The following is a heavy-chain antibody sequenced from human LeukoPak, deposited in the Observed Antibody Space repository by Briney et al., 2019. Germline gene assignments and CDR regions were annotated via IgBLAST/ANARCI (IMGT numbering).Heavy chain of an antibody. CDR1: GGSISSYY. D-gene: IGHD2-2*01. Sequence: SETLSLTCTVSGGSISSYYWSWIRQPPGKGLEWIGDIYYSGSTNYNPSLKSRVTISVDTSKNQFSLKLSSVTAADTAVYYCAREKVLPAGHYYYGMDVWGQGTTVTVSS. V-gene: IGHV4-59*12. CDR2: IYYSGST. CDR3: AREKVLPAGHYYYGMDV. J-gene: IGHJ6*02.